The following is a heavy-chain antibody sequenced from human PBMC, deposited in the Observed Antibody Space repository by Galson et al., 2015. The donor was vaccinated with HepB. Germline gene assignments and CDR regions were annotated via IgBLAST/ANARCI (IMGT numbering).Heavy chain of an antibody. CDR3: ARLGDFSGYSSR. Sequence: SLRLSCAASGFTFSGSAIHWVRQASGKGPAWVGRIRSRANNNAKSYVPSLGGRFTISRDDSKNMAYLHMRRLNTEDTAGYYCARLGDFSGYSSRWGQGTLVTVSS. V-gene: IGHV3-73*01. CDR1: GFTFSGSA. D-gene: IGHD5-12*01. J-gene: IGHJ4*02. CDR2: IRSRANNNAK.